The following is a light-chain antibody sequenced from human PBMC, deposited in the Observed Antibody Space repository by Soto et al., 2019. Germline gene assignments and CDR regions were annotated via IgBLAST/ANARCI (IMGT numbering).Light chain of an antibody. V-gene: IGLV2-23*01. Sequence: QSALTQPASVSGSPGQSITISCTGTSSDVGSYNLVSWYQQHPGKAPKLMIYEGSKRPSGVSNRFSGSKSGNTASLTLSGLQAEDEDEYYCCSYAGSSTFVVFGGGTKLTVL. J-gene: IGLJ2*01. CDR2: EGS. CDR1: SSDVGSYNL. CDR3: CSYAGSSTFVV.